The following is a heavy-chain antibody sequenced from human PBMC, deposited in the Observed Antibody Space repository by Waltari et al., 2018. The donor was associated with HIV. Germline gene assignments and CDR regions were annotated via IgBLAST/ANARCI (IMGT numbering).Heavy chain of an antibody. V-gene: IGHV1-69*01. Sequence: QVQLVQSGAEVKKPGSSVKVSCKASGGPVSSSDIGWVRQAPGQGLEWMGAIIPLFGEANYAQKFQGRLTITADESTSTAYMELSSLRSEDTAVYYCARVPDRSGYQRYAMDVWGQGTTVTVS. CDR3: ARVPDRSGYQRYAMDV. J-gene: IGHJ6*02. CDR2: IIPLFGEA. CDR1: GGPVSSSD. D-gene: IGHD3-22*01.